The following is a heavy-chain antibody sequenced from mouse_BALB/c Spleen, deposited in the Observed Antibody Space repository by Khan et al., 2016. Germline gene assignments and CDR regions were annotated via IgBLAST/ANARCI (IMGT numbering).Heavy chain of an antibody. CDR2: INSDSSTI. Sequence: EVKLLESGGGLVQPGGSLKLSCAASGFDFSRYWMNWVRQAPGKGLEWIGEINSDSSTINYTPSLEDKFIISRDNAKNTLYLQVNKVRSEDTALYYSTTEAYYAWFAYWGQGTLVTVSA. J-gene: IGHJ3*01. V-gene: IGHV4-1*02. D-gene: IGHD2-10*01. CDR1: GFDFSRYW. CDR3: TTEAYYAWFAY.